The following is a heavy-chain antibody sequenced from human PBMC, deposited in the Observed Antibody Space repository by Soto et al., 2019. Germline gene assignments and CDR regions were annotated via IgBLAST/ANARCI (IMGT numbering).Heavy chain of an antibody. CDR3: ARGEWQSLPYPLGY. CDR2: TSFDGNNK. Sequence: QVQLVESGGGVVQPGRSPRLSCAASGFTFSAYSMHWVRQAPGKAPEWVAVTSFDGNNKFFAESVKGRFTISRDNSKNTVYLQLNSLRAEDTAVYYCARGEWQSLPYPLGYWGQGTLVTVSS. D-gene: IGHD2-2*02. CDR1: GFTFSAYS. V-gene: IGHV3-30-3*01. J-gene: IGHJ4*02.